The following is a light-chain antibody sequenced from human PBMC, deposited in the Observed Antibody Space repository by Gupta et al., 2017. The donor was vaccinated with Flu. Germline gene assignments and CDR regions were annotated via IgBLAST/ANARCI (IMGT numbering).Light chain of an antibody. CDR1: SGSVSTSYY. CDR2: NTS. CDR3: LLHMGSGIWV. J-gene: IGLJ3*02. Sequence: QTVVTQEPSFSVSPGGTVTLTCGLSSGSVSTSYYPTWGQQTPGQAPRPLIYNTSTRSSGVPDRFSGSIRGNTAALTITGAQADDESYYYGLLHMGSGIWVFGGGTKLTVL. V-gene: IGLV8-61*01.